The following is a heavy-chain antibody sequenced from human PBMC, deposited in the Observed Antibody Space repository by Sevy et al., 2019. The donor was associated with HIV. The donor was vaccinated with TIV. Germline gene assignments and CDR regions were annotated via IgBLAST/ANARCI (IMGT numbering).Heavy chain of an antibody. Sequence: GGSLRLSCAASGFIFSRYGMHWVRQAPGKGLEGVAAIFNDGINKYFAGSVKGRFTNSRDNSKNTLDLEMNSLRAEDTAVYYCARESGSDWYLDYWGQGTLVTVSS. J-gene: IGHJ4*02. CDR1: GFIFSRYG. V-gene: IGHV3-33*01. D-gene: IGHD2-21*02. CDR2: IFNDGINK. CDR3: ARESGSDWYLDY.